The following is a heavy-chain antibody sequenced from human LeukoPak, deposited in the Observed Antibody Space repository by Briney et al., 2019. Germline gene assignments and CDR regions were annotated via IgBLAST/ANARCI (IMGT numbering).Heavy chain of an antibody. CDR3: ARAGQWLLSFSY. D-gene: IGHD3-3*01. Sequence: GGSLRLSCAASGFTFSSNYMSWVRQAPGKGLEWVSVIYSGGSTYYADSVKGRFTISRDNSKNTLYLQMNSLRAEDTAVYYCARAGQWLLSFSYWGQGTLVTVSS. V-gene: IGHV3-53*01. J-gene: IGHJ4*02. CDR1: GFTFSSNY. CDR2: IYSGGST.